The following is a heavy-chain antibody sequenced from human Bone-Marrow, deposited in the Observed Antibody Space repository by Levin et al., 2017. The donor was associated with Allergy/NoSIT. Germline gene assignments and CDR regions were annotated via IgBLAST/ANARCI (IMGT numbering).Heavy chain of an antibody. Sequence: PSETLSLTCSVSGDSISSGDYSWSWIRQPPGKGLEWIGFMSSSGSTFYNPSLKRRVTISVDTSKNQFSLKLTSVTAADTAVYYCAAHHDSSGLHFRAEYFQHWGQGTLVTVSP. CDR3: AAHHDSSGLHFRAEYFQH. D-gene: IGHD3-22*01. V-gene: IGHV4-30-4*01. J-gene: IGHJ1*01. CDR2: MSSSGST. CDR1: GDSISSGDYS.